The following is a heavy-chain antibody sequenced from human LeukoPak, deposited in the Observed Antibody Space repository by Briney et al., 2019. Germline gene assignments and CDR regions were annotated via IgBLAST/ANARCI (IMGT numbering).Heavy chain of an antibody. D-gene: IGHD1-14*01. CDR3: ARAVPGFDY. Sequence: GGSLRLSCAASGFTFNNYVMHWVRQAPGKGLEWVAVMSIDGNIKLYADSVRGRFTISRDNAKNSLYLQMNSLTAEDTAVYYCARAVPGFDYWGQGTLVTVSS. V-gene: IGHV3-30*04. J-gene: IGHJ4*02. CDR2: MSIDGNIK. CDR1: GFTFNNYV.